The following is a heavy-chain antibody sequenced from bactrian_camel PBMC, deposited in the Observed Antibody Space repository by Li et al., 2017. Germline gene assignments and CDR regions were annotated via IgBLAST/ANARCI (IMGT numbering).Heavy chain of an antibody. CDR2: IHSTGTT. CDR3: AACSSCSGGYCDATKVQEYVY. CDR1: GYTFNTY. J-gene: IGHJ4*01. Sequence: HVQLVESGGGSVQAGGSVRLSCAASGYTFNTYSWFRQAPGQEREGVAAIHSTGTTTYADSMKGRFTIDRDNDKAILYLQMNGLKPEDTAMYSCAACSSCSGGYCDATKVQEYVYLGQGTQVTVS. V-gene: IGHV3S26*01. D-gene: IGHD2*01.